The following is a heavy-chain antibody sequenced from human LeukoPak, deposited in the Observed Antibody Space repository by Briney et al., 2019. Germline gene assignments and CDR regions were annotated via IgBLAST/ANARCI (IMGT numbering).Heavy chain of an antibody. CDR1: GYIFASYA. V-gene: IGHV7-4-1*02. CDR2: INTNTGNA. CDR3: ARDVGYSYGRGHYYYGMDV. Sequence: ASVKVSCKASGYIFASYAMNWVRQTPGQGLEWMGWINTNTGNATYAQGFTGRFVFSSDTSVSTAYLRISSLKVEDTAVYYCARDVGYSYGRGHYYYGMDVWGQGTTVTVSS. D-gene: IGHD3-10*02. J-gene: IGHJ6*02.